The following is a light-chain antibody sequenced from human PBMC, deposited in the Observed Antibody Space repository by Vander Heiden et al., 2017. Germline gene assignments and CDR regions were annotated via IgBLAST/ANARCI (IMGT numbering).Light chain of an antibody. CDR2: SDR. CDR1: RSSIGTNP. J-gene: IGLJ3*02. CDR3: TSWDDRLSGPV. V-gene: IGLV1-44*01. Sequence: QSVLTQPPSASGTPGQTVTISCSGSRSSIGTNPVNWYHHLPGTAPKLIIYSDRHRPSGVPDRFSGSESGTSASLAISVLQSEDEGYYFCTSWDDRLSGPVLGGGTKLTVL.